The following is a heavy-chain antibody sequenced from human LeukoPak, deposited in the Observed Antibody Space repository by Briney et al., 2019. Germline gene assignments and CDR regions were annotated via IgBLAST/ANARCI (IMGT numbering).Heavy chain of an antibody. V-gene: IGHV5-51*01. CDR3: ARQTPGGPGSYYALPV. D-gene: IGHD3-10*01. J-gene: IGHJ3*01. CDR2: IYPSDSDT. Sequence: KRGESLNISCRGFGFSFSTFCIGWVRQMPGKGLEWMGIIYPSDSDTKYNPSFQGQVTISADKSISTAYLQWSSLKASDTAMYYCARQTPGGPGSYYALPVWAEKTMVTVSS. CDR1: GFSFSTFC.